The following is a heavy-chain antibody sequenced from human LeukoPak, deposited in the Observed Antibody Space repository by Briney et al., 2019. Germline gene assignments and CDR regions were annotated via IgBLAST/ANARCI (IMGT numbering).Heavy chain of an antibody. D-gene: IGHD2-15*01. CDR1: GFTFSSYV. V-gene: IGHV3-48*01. CDR3: ARGDCSGGSCYLSLTTIDY. Sequence: GGSLRLSCAASGFTFSSYVMHWVRQAPGKGLEWVSYISSSSNTIYYADSVKGRFTISRDNAKNSLYLQMNSLRAEDTAVYYCARGDCSGGSCYLSLTTIDYWGQGTLVTVSS. CDR2: ISSSSNTI. J-gene: IGHJ4*02.